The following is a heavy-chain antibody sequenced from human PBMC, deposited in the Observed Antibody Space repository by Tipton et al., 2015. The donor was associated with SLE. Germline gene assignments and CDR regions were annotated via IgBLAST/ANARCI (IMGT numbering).Heavy chain of an antibody. V-gene: IGHV4-39*07. Sequence: TLSLTCSVSGDSISSDFFYWGWIRQSPGKGLEWIGSIHFSGNTYYSPSLRSRLTVSSDTSKNQFSLRLQSVTAADTAVYFCARQRGYYDSSTGTSYPPWNFDLWGRGTLVTVSS. CDR3: ARQRGYYDSSTGTSYPPWNFDL. D-gene: IGHD3-9*01. J-gene: IGHJ2*01. CDR1: GDSISSDFFY. CDR2: IHFSGNT.